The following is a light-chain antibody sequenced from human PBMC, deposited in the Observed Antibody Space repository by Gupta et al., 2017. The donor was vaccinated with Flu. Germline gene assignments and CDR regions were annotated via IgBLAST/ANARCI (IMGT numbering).Light chain of an antibody. CDR1: QGISSL. CDR2: AAS. V-gene: IGKV1-9*01. J-gene: IGKJ3*01. Sequence: PSFLSASVGDRVTITCRASQGISSLLTWYQQKPRKAPKLLIYAASTLHSGVPSRFSGSGSGTEFTLTISSLQPEDFATYYCQQLNSYPRTFGPGTKVDVK. CDR3: QQLNSYPRT.